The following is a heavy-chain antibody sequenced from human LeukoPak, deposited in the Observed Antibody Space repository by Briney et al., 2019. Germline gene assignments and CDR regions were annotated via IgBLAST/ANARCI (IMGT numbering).Heavy chain of an antibody. Sequence: ASVKASCKASGGTFSSYAISWVRQAPGQGLEWMGGIIPIFGTANYAQKFQGRVTITADESTSTAYMELSSLRSEDTAVHYCASQRGYCSSTSCPFDYWGQGTLVTVSS. CDR1: GGTFSSYA. V-gene: IGHV1-69*13. D-gene: IGHD2-2*01. CDR3: ASQRGYCSSTSCPFDY. CDR2: IIPIFGTA. J-gene: IGHJ4*02.